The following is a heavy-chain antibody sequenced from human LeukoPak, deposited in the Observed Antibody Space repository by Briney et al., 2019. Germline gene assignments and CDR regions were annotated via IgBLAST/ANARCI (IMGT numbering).Heavy chain of an antibody. D-gene: IGHD4-17*01. CDR3: ARLPATVTLSYYYGMDV. CDR2: IYPGDSDT. V-gene: IGHV5-51*01. J-gene: IGHJ6*02. CDR1: GYSFTSYW. Sequence: GESLKISCKGSGYSFTSYWIGWVRQMPGKGLEWMGIIYPGDSDTRYSPSFQGQVTISADKSISTAYLQWSSLKASDTAMYYCARLPATVTLSYYYGMDVWGQGTTVTVSS.